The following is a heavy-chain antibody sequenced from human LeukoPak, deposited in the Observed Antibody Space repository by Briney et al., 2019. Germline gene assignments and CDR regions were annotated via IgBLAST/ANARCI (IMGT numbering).Heavy chain of an antibody. CDR3: AKSTIFGTYGMDV. V-gene: IGHV3-23*01. J-gene: IGHJ6*02. D-gene: IGHD3-3*01. CDR2: ITTGGPNT. Sequence: GGSLRLSCTASGFTFSSYTMSWVRQAPGKGLKWVSAITTGGPNTYYADSVKGRFTISRDNSKNTLYLQMNSLRAEDTAVYYCAKSTIFGTYGMDVWGQGTTVTVSS. CDR1: GFTFSSYT.